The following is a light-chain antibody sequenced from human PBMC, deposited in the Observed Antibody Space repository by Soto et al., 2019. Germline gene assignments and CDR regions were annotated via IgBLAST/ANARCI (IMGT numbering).Light chain of an antibody. CDR2: AAF. CDR3: QQLNSYPLT. J-gene: IGKJ4*01. Sequence: IQLTQSPSSLSASVGDRVTITCRASQGISSYLAWYQQTPGKAPKLLIYAAFTLQSGVPSRFSGSGSGTDFTLTISSLQPEDFATYYCQQLNSYPLTFGGGTKVEIK. CDR1: QGISSY. V-gene: IGKV1-9*01.